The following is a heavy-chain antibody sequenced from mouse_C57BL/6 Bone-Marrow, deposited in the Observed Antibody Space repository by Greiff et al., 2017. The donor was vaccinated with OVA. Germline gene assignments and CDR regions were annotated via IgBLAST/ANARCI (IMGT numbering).Heavy chain of an antibody. CDR1: GYTFTSYW. J-gene: IGHJ4*01. CDR3: ARRDWDGAMDY. Sequence: QVQLQQPGAELVMPGASVKLSCKASGYTFTSYWMHWVKQRPGQGLEWIGELDPSDSYTNYNQKFKGKSTLTVDKSSSTAYMQLSSLTSEDSAVYYCARRDWDGAMDYWGQGTSVTVSS. CDR2: LDPSDSYT. D-gene: IGHD4-1*01. V-gene: IGHV1-69*01.